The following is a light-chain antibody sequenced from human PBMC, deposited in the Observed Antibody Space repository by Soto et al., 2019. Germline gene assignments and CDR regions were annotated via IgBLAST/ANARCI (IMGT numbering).Light chain of an antibody. CDR1: SSDVGGYNY. CDR2: EVS. V-gene: IGLV2-8*01. J-gene: IGLJ2*01. Sequence: QSALTQPPSASGSPGQSVTISCTGTSSDVGGYNYVSWYQQHPGKAPKLMIYEVSKRPSGVPDRFSGSKSGNTASLTVSGIQAEDEADYYCSSYAGRNNFVVFGGGTKVTVL. CDR3: SSYAGRNNFVV.